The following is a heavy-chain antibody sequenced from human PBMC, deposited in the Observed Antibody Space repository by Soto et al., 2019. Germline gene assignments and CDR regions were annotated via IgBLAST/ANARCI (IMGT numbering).Heavy chain of an antibody. V-gene: IGHV1-69*02. CDR2: IIPILGIA. CDR3: ARALTVGATVDY. Sequence: QVQLVQSGAEVKKPGSSVKVSCKASGGTFSSYTISWVRQAPGQGLEWMGRIIPILGIAKYAQKFQGRVTITAVXSTSTAYMELSSLRSEDTAVYYCARALTVGATVDYWGQGTPGHRLL. CDR1: GGTFSSYT. J-gene: IGHJ4*02. D-gene: IGHD1-26*01.